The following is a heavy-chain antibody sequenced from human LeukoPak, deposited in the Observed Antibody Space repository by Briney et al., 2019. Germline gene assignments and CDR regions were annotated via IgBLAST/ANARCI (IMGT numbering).Heavy chain of an antibody. V-gene: IGHV3-30-3*01. Sequence: PGGSLRLSCAASGFTFSSYAMHWVRQAPGKGLEWVAVISYDGSNKYYADSVKGRFTISRDYSKNTLYLQMNSLRAEDTAVYYCAREGFRRDGYKFDYWGQGTLVTVSS. J-gene: IGHJ4*02. CDR2: ISYDGSNK. CDR1: GFTFSSYA. CDR3: AREGFRRDGYKFDY. D-gene: IGHD5-24*01.